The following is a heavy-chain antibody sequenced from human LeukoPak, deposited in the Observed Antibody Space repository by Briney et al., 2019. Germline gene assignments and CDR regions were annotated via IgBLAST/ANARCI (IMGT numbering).Heavy chain of an antibody. Sequence: ASVKVSCKASGYTFTSYGISWVRQAPGQGLEWMGWISAYNGNTNYAQKLQGRVTMTRNTSISTAYMELSSLRSEDTAVYYCARGLIAAAATSDAFDIWGQGTMVTVSS. D-gene: IGHD6-13*01. CDR3: ARGLIAAAATSDAFDI. V-gene: IGHV1-18*01. J-gene: IGHJ3*02. CDR2: ISAYNGNT. CDR1: GYTFTSYG.